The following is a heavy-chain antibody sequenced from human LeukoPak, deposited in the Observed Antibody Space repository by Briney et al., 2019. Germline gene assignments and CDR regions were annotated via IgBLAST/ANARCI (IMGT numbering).Heavy chain of an antibody. CDR3: ARGLEWELPYY. V-gene: IGHV4-34*01. Sequence: SETLSLTCAVYGGSFSGYYWSWIRQPPGKGLEWIGEINHSGSTNYNPSLKSRVTISVDTSKNQFSLKLSSVTAADTAVYYCARGLEWELPYYWGQGTLVTVSS. CDR2: INHSGST. CDR1: GGSFSGYY. D-gene: IGHD1-26*01. J-gene: IGHJ4*02.